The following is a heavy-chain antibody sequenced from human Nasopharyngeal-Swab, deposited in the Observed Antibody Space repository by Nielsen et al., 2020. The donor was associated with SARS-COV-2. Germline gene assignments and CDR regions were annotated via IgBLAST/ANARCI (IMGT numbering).Heavy chain of an antibody. J-gene: IGHJ6*03. CDR1: GGSISSGSYY. CDR2: IYTSGST. V-gene: IGHV4-61*02. Sequence: SETLSLTCTVSGGSISSGSYYWSWIRQPAGKGLEWIGRIYTSGSTNYNPSLKSRVTISVDTSKNQFSLKLSSVTAADTAVCYCARRTRYSNYAYYYMDVWGKGTTVTVSS. D-gene: IGHD4-11*01. CDR3: ARRTRYSNYAYYYMDV.